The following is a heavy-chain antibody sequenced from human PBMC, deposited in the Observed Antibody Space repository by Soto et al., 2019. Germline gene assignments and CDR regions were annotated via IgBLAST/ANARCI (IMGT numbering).Heavy chain of an antibody. V-gene: IGHV3-11*01. Sequence: QVQLEESGGGLVKPGGSLRLSCAASGFTFSAVYMSWIRQAPNKGLEYISYISSSGTTANYADSVKGRFTISRDNAKNSLYLHMNSLRAEDTAVYYCARDRGAGTCHYFDYWGQGALVTVSS. D-gene: IGHD3-10*01. CDR3: ARDRGAGTCHYFDY. CDR2: ISSSGTTA. J-gene: IGHJ4*02. CDR1: GFTFSAVY.